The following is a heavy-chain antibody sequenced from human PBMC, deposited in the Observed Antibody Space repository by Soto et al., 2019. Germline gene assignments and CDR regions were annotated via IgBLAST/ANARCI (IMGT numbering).Heavy chain of an antibody. J-gene: IGHJ6*03. D-gene: IGHD2-21*01. V-gene: IGHV3-11*01. CDR2: ISSSGSTI. CDR1: GFTFSDYY. Sequence: GGSLRLSCAASGFTFSDYYMSWIRQAPGKGLEWVSYISSSGSTIYYADSVKGRFTISRDNAKNSLYLQMNSLRAEDTAVYYCARVRQSCGDCYGPDYYYYMDVWGKGTTVTVSS. CDR3: ARVRQSCGDCYGPDYYYYMDV.